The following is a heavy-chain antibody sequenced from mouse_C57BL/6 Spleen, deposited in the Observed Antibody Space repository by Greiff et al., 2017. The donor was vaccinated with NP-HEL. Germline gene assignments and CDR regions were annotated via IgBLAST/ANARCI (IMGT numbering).Heavy chain of an antibody. CDR2: IRNKANGYTT. V-gene: IGHV7-3*01. J-gene: IGHJ2*01. CDR3: ARYGWSPYFDD. CDR1: GFTFTGYY. D-gene: IGHD1-1*02. Sequence: EVKLMESGGGLLQPGGSLSLSCAASGFTFTGYYMSWVRQPPGKALEWLGFIRNKANGYTTEYSASVKGRFTISRDNSQSILYLQMNALRAEDSATYYCARYGWSPYFDDWGQGTTLTVSS.